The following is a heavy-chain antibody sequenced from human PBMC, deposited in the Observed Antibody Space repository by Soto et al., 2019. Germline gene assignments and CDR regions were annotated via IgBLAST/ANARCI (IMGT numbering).Heavy chain of an antibody. CDR1: GGLFSSYA. J-gene: IGHJ4*02. CDR3: ARGGSGYVWFNEF. Sequence: QEQLVQSGAEVKKSGASVKVSCKYSGGLFSSYAVSWVRQAPGQGLGSLGGIIPVFVTGYYAQKCQGRVTITADESTNTAYMELSSLRSEDTAMYYCARGGSGYVWFNEFWGQGTLVTVSS. V-gene: IGHV1-69*01. D-gene: IGHD3-22*01. CDR2: IIPVFVTG.